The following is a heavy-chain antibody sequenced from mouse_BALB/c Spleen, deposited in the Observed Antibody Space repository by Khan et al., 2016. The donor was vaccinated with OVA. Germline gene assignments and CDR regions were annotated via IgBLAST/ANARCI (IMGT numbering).Heavy chain of an antibody. D-gene: IGHD1-1*01. Sequence: EVELVESGGGLVQPGGSRKLSCAASGFTFSTFGMHWVRQAPEKGLEWVAYISSGSRTIFYADTVKGRFTISRDNPKNTLFLQMTSLRSEETAMYYCARSTTVVSRAMDYWGQGTSGTVSS. CDR1: GFTFSTFG. V-gene: IGHV5-17*02. CDR3: ARSTTVVSRAMDY. CDR2: ISSGSRTI. J-gene: IGHJ4*01.